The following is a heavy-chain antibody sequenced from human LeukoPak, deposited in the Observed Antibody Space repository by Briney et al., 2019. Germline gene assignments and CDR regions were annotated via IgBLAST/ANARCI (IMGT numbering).Heavy chain of an antibody. J-gene: IGHJ4*02. CDR2: IYTSGST. CDR1: GGSISSHY. V-gene: IGHV4-4*09. D-gene: IGHD5-18*01. CDR3: ARRRGGYSYGLDY. Sequence: SETLSLTCTVSGGSISSHYWSWIRQPPGKGLEWIGYIYTSGSTNYNPSLKSRVTISVDTSKNQFSLKLSSVTAADTAVYYCARRRGGYSYGLDYWGQGTLVTVSS.